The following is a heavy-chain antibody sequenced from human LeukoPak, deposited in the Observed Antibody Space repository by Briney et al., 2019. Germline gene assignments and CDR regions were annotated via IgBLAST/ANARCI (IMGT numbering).Heavy chain of an antibody. D-gene: IGHD3-22*01. V-gene: IGHV4-34*01. CDR2: INHSGST. Sequence: SETLSLTCAVYGGSFSGYYWSWIRQPPGKGLEWIGEINHSGSTNYNPSLKSRVTISVDTSKNQFSLKLSSVTAADTAVYYCARLASSYYDSSGYYFDYWGQGTLVTVSS. J-gene: IGHJ4*02. CDR3: ARLASSYYDSSGYYFDY. CDR1: GGSFSGYY.